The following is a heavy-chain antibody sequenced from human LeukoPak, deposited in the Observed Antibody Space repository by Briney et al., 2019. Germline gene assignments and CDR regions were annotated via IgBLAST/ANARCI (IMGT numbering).Heavy chain of an antibody. CDR2: IYHSGST. V-gene: IGHV4-30-2*01. CDR3: ARGDCTDGVCFLFDY. CDR1: GGSISSADYS. D-gene: IGHD2-8*01. Sequence: PSETLSLTCAVSGGSISSADYSWSWIRQPPGKGLEWIGYIYHSGSTYYNPSLKSRVTISVDRSKNQFPLKLSSVTAADTAVYYCARGDCTDGVCFLFDYWGQGTLVTVSS. J-gene: IGHJ4*02.